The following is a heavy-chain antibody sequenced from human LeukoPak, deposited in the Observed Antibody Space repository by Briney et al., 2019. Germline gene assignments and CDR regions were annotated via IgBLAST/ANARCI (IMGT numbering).Heavy chain of an antibody. CDR1: GGSISSYD. CDR3: ASERLAAAGMPFDS. J-gene: IGHJ4*02. D-gene: IGHD6-13*01. V-gene: IGHV4-4*07. Sequence: SETLSLTCTVSGGSISSYDWNWIRQPAGKGLEWIGRIYTSGSTNYNPSLKSRVTISLDKSKNQSSLKLSSVTAAGTAVYYCASERLAAAGMPFDSWGQGTLVTVSS. CDR2: IYTSGST.